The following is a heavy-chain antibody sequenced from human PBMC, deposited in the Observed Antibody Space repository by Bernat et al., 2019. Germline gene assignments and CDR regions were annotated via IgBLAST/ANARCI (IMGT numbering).Heavy chain of an antibody. CDR3: ASSRSGAFDI. CDR2: ISSSSSSI. CDR1: GFTFSSYA. D-gene: IGHD3-3*01. J-gene: IGHJ3*02. V-gene: IGHV3-21*01. Sequence: VQLVESGGGVVQPGRSLRLSCAASGFTFSSYAMHWVRQAPGKGLEWVSSISSSSSSIYYADSVKGRFTISRDNAQNSLYLQMNSLRAEDTAVYYCASSRSGAFDIWGQGTMVTVSS.